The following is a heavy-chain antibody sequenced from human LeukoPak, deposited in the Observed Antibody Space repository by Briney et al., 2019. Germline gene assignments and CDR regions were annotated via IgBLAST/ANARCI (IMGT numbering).Heavy chain of an antibody. CDR1: GGSISSSSYY. V-gene: IGHV4-39*01. CDR3: ARSGYCSSTSCQIAGWFDP. Sequence: PSETLSLTCTVSGGSISSSSYYWGWIRQPPGKGLEWIGSIYYSGSTYYNPSLKSRVTTSVDTSKNQFSLKLSSVTAADTAVYYCARSGYCSSTSCQIAGWFDPWGQGTLVTVSS. J-gene: IGHJ5*02. D-gene: IGHD2-2*01. CDR2: IYYSGST.